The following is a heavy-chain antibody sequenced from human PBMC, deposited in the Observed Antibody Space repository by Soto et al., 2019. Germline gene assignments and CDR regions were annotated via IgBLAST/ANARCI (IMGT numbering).Heavy chain of an antibody. V-gene: IGHV1-69*13. Sequence: SVKVSYKASGYTFTSYGISWVRQAPGQGLEWMGGIIRIFGTANYAQKFQGRVTITADESTSTAYMELSSLRSEDTAVYYCARNGYCVSTSCYSDYYSGMDVWGQGTTVTVSS. CDR1: GYTFTSYG. J-gene: IGHJ6*02. D-gene: IGHD2-2*02. CDR2: IIRIFGTA. CDR3: ARNGYCVSTSCYSDYYSGMDV.